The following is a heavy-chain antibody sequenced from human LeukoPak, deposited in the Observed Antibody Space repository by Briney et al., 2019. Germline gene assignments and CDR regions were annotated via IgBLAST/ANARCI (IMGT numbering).Heavy chain of an antibody. Sequence: GGSLRLSCAASGFTFSSYSMNWVRQAPGKGLEWVSGISWNSGSIGYADSVKGRFTISRDNAKNSLYLQMNSLRAEDMALYYCAKGKYDFWSGYYDYWGQGTLVTVSS. D-gene: IGHD3-3*01. CDR1: GFTFSSYS. CDR2: ISWNSGSI. J-gene: IGHJ4*02. V-gene: IGHV3-9*03. CDR3: AKGKYDFWSGYYDY.